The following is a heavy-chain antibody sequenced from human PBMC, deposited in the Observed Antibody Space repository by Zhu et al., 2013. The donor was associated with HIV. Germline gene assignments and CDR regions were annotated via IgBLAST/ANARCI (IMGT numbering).Heavy chain of an antibody. D-gene: IGHD3-22*01. CDR3: TSITMIVVVIRGPHDAFDI. V-gene: IGHV3-49*03. CDR2: IRSKAYGGTT. J-gene: IGHJ3*02. Sequence: TASGFTFGDYAMSWFRQAPGKGLEWVGFIRSKAYGGTTEYAASVKGRFTISRDDSKSIAYLQMNSLKTEDTAVYYCTSITMIVVVIRGPHDAFDIWGQGTMVTVSS. CDR1: GFTFGDYA.